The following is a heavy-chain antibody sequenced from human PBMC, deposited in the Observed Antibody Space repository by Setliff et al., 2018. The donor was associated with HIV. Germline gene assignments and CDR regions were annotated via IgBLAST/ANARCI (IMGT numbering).Heavy chain of an antibody. CDR1: GGTFRSYG. J-gene: IGHJ6*03. D-gene: IGHD3-16*01. CDR3: SRVAEMATFGYNYFYMDV. Sequence: SVKVSCKASGGTFRSYGISWVRQDPGQGPEWMAGIIPMFGTTNYAQKFQGRVTITADDSTSTACMVLSSLRSDDTAVYYCSRVAEMATFGYNYFYMDVWGQGTSVTVSS. CDR2: IIPMFGTT. V-gene: IGHV1-69*13.